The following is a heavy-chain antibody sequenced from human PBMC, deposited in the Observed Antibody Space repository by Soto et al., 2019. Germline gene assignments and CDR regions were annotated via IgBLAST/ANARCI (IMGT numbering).Heavy chain of an antibody. CDR1: GFTFSSYA. V-gene: IGHV3-23*01. CDR2: ISGSGGST. CDR3: AKQRLGYYGSGSLNY. Sequence: EVQLLESGGGLVQPGGSLRLSCAASGFTFSSYAMSWVRQAPGKGLEWVSAISGSGGSTYYADSVKGRFTISRDNSKNTLYLQMNSLRAEDTGVYYCAKQRLGYYGSGSLNYWGQGTLVTVSS. J-gene: IGHJ4*02. D-gene: IGHD3-10*01.